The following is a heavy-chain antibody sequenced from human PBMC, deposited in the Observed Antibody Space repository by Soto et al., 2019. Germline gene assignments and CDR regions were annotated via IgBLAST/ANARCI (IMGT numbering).Heavy chain of an antibody. V-gene: IGHV4-59*08. D-gene: IGHD3-9*01. CDR3: ARQKLTGYLIDY. J-gene: IGHJ4*02. CDR1: GGSISSYY. Sequence: SETLSLTCTVSGGSISSYYWSWIRQPPGKGLEWIGYIYYSGSTNYNPSLKSRVTISVDTSKNQFSLKLSSVTAADTAVYYCARQKLTGYLIDYWGQGTLVTVSS. CDR2: IYYSGST.